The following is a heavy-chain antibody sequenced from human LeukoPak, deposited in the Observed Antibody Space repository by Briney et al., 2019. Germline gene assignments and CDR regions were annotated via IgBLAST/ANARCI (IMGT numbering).Heavy chain of an antibody. J-gene: IGHJ3*02. V-gene: IGHV4-59*10. D-gene: IGHD2-2*01. CDR1: GGSFSGYY. CDR2: IYTSGST. Sequence: SETLSLTCAVYGGSFSGYYWSWIRQPPGKGLEWIGRIYTSGSTNYNPSLKSRVTMSVDTSKNQFSLKLSSVTAADTAVYYCARADQLYQLLGDGAFDIWGQGTMVTVSS. CDR3: ARADQLYQLLGDGAFDI.